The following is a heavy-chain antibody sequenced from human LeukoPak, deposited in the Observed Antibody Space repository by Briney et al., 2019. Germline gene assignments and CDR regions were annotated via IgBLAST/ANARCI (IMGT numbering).Heavy chain of an antibody. V-gene: IGHV3-23*01. CDR3: AKHLSSSRRYYYDS. CDR2: IIGSGDST. D-gene: IGHD6-19*01. CDR1: GFTFRTYA. Sequence: GGSLRLSCAASGFTFRTYAMSWVRQAPGKGLEWVSTIIGSGDSTYYADSVKGRFTISRDNSKNTLYLQVNSLRAEDTAFYYCAKHLSSSRRYYYDSWGQGTLVTVSS. J-gene: IGHJ4*02.